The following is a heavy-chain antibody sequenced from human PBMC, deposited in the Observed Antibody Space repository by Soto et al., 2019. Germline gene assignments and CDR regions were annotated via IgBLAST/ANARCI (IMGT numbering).Heavy chain of an antibody. CDR1: GGSISSYY. CDR2: IYYSGST. Sequence: SETLSLTCTVSGGSISSYYWSWIRQPPGKGLEWIGYIYYSGSTNYNPSLKSRVTTSVDTSKNQFSLKLSSVTAADTAVYYCARGGSGYSYGYWFDPWGQGTLVTVSS. D-gene: IGHD5-18*01. V-gene: IGHV4-59*01. J-gene: IGHJ5*02. CDR3: ARGGSGYSYGYWFDP.